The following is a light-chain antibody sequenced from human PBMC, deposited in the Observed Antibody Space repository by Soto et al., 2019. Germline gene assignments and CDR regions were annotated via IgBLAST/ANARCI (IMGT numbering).Light chain of an antibody. CDR1: SSNIGAGYD. V-gene: IGLV1-40*01. CDR3: GSWDSSLSADV. CDR2: GNS. J-gene: IGLJ1*01. Sequence: QSVLTQPPSVSGAPGQRVTISCTGSSSNIGAGYDVHWYQQLPGTAPKLLIYGNSNRPSGAPDRFSGSKSGTSASLAITGLQAEDEADYYCGSWDSSLSADVFGTGTKVTVL.